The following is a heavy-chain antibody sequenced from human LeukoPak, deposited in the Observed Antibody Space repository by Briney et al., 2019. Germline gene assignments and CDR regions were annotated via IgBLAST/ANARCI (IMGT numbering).Heavy chain of an antibody. CDR1: GYSISSGYY. D-gene: IGHD6-19*01. Sequence: SETLSLTCAVSGYSISSGYYWGWIRQPPGKGLEWIGSIYHSGSTYYNPSLKGRVTISVDTSKNQFSLKLISVTAADTAVYYCAKGPGYSSGWYLYWGQGTLVTVSS. J-gene: IGHJ4*02. V-gene: IGHV4-38-2*01. CDR3: AKGPGYSSGWYLY. CDR2: IYHSGST.